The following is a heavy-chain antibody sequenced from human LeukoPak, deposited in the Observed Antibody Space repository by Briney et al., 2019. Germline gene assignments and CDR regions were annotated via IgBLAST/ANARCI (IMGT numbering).Heavy chain of an antibody. CDR2: INHSGST. V-gene: IGHV4-34*01. D-gene: IGHD3-10*01. J-gene: IGHJ4*02. CDR1: GGSFSGYY. CDR3: ARTYGGHFDY. Sequence: PSETLSLTCAVYGGSFSGYYWSWIRQPPGKGLEWIGEINHSGSTNYNPSLKSRVTISVDTSKNQFSLKLSSVTAADTAVYYCARTYGGHFDYWGQGTLVTVSS.